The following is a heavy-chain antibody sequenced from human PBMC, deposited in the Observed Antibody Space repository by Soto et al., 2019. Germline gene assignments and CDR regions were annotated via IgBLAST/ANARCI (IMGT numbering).Heavy chain of an antibody. D-gene: IGHD1-26*01. CDR1: GFSVSSNY. J-gene: IGHJ5*02. V-gene: IGHV3-53*01. Sequence: EVRLVESGGGLIQPGGSLRLSCVVSGFSVSSNYMSWVRQAPGKGLEWVTDVSDVERANYADSVKGRFTVSRDISKRTVFLQMNSLRAEDTAVYYCARPHSAAFAWAAESWGQGTLVIVSS. CDR2: VSDVERA. CDR3: ARPHSAAFAWAAES.